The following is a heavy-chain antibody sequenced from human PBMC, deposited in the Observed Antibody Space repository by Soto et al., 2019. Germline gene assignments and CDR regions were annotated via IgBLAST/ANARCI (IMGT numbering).Heavy chain of an antibody. CDR1: GGTFSSYA. Sequence: SVKVSCKASGGTFSSYAISWVRQAPGQGLEWVGGIIPIFGTANYAQKFQGRVTITADESTSTAYMELSSLRSEYTAVYYCARGRAPWHYYDSSGYSSRSYYYYYGMDVWGQGTTVTVSS. D-gene: IGHD3-22*01. J-gene: IGHJ6*02. CDR3: ARGRAPWHYYDSSGYSSRSYYYYYGMDV. CDR2: IIPIFGTA. V-gene: IGHV1-69*13.